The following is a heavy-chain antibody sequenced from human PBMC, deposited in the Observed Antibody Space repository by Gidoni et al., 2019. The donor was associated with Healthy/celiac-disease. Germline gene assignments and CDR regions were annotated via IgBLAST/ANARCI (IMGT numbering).Heavy chain of an antibody. J-gene: IGHJ6*02. Sequence: QLQLQESGPGLVQPSETLSLTCTVPGGSISSSSYYWGWIRQPPGKGLEWIGSIYYSGSTYYNPSLKSRVTISVDTSKNQFSLKLSSVTAADTAVYYCARGRSGSYYYYYGMDVWGQGTTVTVSS. CDR2: IYYSGST. V-gene: IGHV4-39*01. D-gene: IGHD1-26*01. CDR3: ARGRSGSYYYYYGMDV. CDR1: GGSISSSSYY.